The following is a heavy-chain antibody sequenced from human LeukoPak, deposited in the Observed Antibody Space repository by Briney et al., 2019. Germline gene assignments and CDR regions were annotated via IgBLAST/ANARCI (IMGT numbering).Heavy chain of an antibody. CDR3: ARQRQQLRYD. V-gene: IGHV3-48*03. CDR1: VFTFSSYE. CDR2: ISSSAGTT. Sequence: GGSLRLSCAASVFTFSSYEMNWVRQAPGKGVEGVSYISSSAGTTHYADSVKGRFTISRDNAKNSLYLQMNSLRAEDTAVYFCARQRQQLRYDWGQGTLVTVSS. J-gene: IGHJ4*02. D-gene: IGHD5-18*01.